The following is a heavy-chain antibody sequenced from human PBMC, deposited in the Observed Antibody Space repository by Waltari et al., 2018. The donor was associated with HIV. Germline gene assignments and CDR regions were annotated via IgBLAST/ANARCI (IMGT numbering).Heavy chain of an antibody. CDR2: ISYDGSNK. V-gene: IGHV3-30-3*01. CDR1: GFTFSSYT. J-gene: IGHJ4*02. CDR3: ARDRGRMVVTNYFEY. Sequence: QVQLVESGGGVVQPGRSLRLSCAASGFTFSSYTMHGVRQAPGKGLEWVAVISYDGSNKYYVDSVKGRFTISRDNSKNTLYLQMNSLRAEDTAVYYCARDRGRMVVTNYFEYWGQGTLVTVSS. D-gene: IGHD2-15*01.